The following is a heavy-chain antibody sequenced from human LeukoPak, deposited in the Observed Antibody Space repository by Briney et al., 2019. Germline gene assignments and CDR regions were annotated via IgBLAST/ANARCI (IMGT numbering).Heavy chain of an antibody. CDR3: ARDGGPGRLRFLE. CDR2: VSPGGVSP. V-gene: IGHV3-23*01. J-gene: IGHJ3*01. CDR1: GLSFNKDV. Sequence: GGSLRLSCVVSGLSFNKDVMSWFRQAPGKGLEWVSSVSPGGVSPNHADSVKGRFTISRDNSKNTLYLQMNSLRAEDTAVYYCARDGGPGRLRFLEWGQGTMVTVSS. D-gene: IGHD3-3*01.